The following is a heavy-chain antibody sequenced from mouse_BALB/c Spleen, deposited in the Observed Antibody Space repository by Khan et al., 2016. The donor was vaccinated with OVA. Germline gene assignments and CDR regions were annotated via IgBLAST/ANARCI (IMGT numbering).Heavy chain of an antibody. Sequence: VQLQESGPGLVAPSPSLSITCTVSGFSLTSYGVHWVRQPPGKGLEWLGIIWAGGSTNYNSALMSRLSICKDNYKSQAFVKMLSLQTDDTSMYYCARDHGSAYEYFDYWGQGTTLTVSS. CDR2: IWAGGST. CDR3: ARDHGSAYEYFDY. V-gene: IGHV2-9*02. D-gene: IGHD6-1*01. J-gene: IGHJ2*01. CDR1: GFSLTSYG.